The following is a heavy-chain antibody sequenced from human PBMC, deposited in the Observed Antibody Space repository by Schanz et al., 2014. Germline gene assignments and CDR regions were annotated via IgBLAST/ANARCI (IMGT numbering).Heavy chain of an antibody. CDR2: IGGDASRT. CDR3: ARAPPLVRGIAGWFGP. V-gene: IGHV3-23*04. J-gene: IGHJ5*02. D-gene: IGHD3-10*01. CDR1: GFNFITFA. Sequence: EVQLVESGGGLVQPGGSLRLSCAASGFNFITFAMSWVRQAPGKGPEWVSAIGGDASRTYYADSVKGRFTISRDNSKTTLYLQRNSLRADDTAVYYCARAPPLVRGIAGWFGPWGQGSLVTVSS.